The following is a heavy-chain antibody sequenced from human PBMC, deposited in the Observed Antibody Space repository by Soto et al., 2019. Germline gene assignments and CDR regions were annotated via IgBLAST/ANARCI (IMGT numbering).Heavy chain of an antibody. CDR1: GGSISSGGYY. J-gene: IGHJ3*02. D-gene: IGHD3-10*01. CDR3: ARVWGGAFDI. CDR2: IYYSGST. Sequence: PSETLSLTCTVSGGSISSGGYYWSWIRQHPGKGLEWIGYIYYSGSTYYNPSLRGRVTISVDTSKNQFSLKLSSVTAADTAVYYCARVWGGAFDIWGQGIMVTVSS. V-gene: IGHV4-31*03.